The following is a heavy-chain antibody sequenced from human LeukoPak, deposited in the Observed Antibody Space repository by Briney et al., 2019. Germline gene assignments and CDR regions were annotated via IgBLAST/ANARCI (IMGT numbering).Heavy chain of an antibody. J-gene: IGHJ4*02. CDR1: GFSFSVYW. CDR2: IKTDGSIT. V-gene: IGHV3-74*01. CDR3: AKALRFTSRHGFDY. D-gene: IGHD2-2*01. Sequence: HPGGSLRLSCAASGFSFSVYWMHWVRHAPGKGPVWVSRIKTDGSITDYADFVKGRFTISRDNAKNTLYLQMNSLRAEDTAVYYCAKALRFTSRHGFDYWGQGTLVTVSS.